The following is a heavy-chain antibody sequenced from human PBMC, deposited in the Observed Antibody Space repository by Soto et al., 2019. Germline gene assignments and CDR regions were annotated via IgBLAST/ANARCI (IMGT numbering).Heavy chain of an antibody. J-gene: IGHJ3*02. D-gene: IGHD3-16*02. Sequence: ASVKVYCKASGYTFTGYYMHWVRQAPVQGLEWMGWSNPNSGCTNYAQKFQGWVTMTRDTSISTAYMELSRLRSDDTAVYYCAREHMITFGGVIVHDAFDICGQGTMVTVSS. CDR3: AREHMITFGGVIVHDAFDI. CDR1: GYTFTGYY. V-gene: IGHV1-2*04. CDR2: SNPNSGCT.